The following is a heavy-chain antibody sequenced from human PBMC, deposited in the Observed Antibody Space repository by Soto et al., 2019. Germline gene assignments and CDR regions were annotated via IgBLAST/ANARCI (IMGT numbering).Heavy chain of an antibody. D-gene: IGHD1-26*01. V-gene: IGHV4-30-4*08. CDR2: VYFSGSA. J-gene: IGHJ3*01. CDR3: ARVPIVGVTGNGGFDV. CDR1: GGSISSGTHY. Sequence: QVHLQESGPGLVRPSQTLSLTCTVSGGSISSGTHYWSWIRQTPGKGLEFIGHVYFSGSAYYKVSHEGRFNISIYTSKIHFSLTLDSVTAADAAIYFCARVPIVGVTGNGGFDVWGPGTVVIVSS.